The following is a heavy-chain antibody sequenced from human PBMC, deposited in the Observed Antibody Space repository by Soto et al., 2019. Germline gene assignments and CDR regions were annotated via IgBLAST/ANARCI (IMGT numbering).Heavy chain of an antibody. J-gene: IGHJ5*02. V-gene: IGHV4-34*01. D-gene: IGHD5-12*01. Sequence: TLSLTCAVYGGSFSGYYWSWIRQPPGKGLEWIGEINHSGSTNYNPSLKSRVTISVDTSKNQFSLKLSSVTAADTAVYYCARIVATQNNWFDPWGQGTLVTVSS. CDR3: ARIVATQNNWFDP. CDR1: GGSFSGYY. CDR2: INHSGST.